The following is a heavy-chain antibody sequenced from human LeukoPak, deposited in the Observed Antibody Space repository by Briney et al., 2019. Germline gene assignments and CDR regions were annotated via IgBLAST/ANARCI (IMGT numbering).Heavy chain of an antibody. D-gene: IGHD3-3*01. V-gene: IGHV4-34*01. CDR1: GGSFSGYY. Sequence: SETLSLTCAVYGGSFSGYYWSWIRQPPGKGLEWIGEINHSGSTNYNPSPKSRVTISVDTSKNQFSLKLSSVTAADTAVYYCARGGNTIFGVAIAFDPWGQGTLVTVSS. CDR3: ARGGNTIFGVAIAFDP. J-gene: IGHJ5*02. CDR2: INHSGST.